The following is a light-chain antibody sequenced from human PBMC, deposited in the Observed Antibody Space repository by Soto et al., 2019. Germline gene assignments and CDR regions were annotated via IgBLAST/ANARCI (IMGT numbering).Light chain of an antibody. CDR3: QSYHSSLSASRV. J-gene: IGLJ2*01. CDR1: STNIGAGYD. CDR2: GNS. Sequence: QSVLTQPPSVSGAPGQRVTISCTRSSTNIGAGYDVNWYQQLPGTAPKLLIYGNSNRPSRVPDRFSGSKSGTSASLAITGLQAEDEADYYCQSYHSSLSASRVFGGGTKLTVL. V-gene: IGLV1-40*01.